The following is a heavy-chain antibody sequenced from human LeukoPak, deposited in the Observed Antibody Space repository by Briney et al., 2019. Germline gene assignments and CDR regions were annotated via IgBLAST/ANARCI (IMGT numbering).Heavy chain of an antibody. J-gene: IGHJ3*02. D-gene: IGHD6-13*01. CDR1: GYAFTNYG. CDR2: ISAYNGNT. Sequence: ASVKVSCKTSGYAFTNYGISWVRQAPGLGLEWMGWISAYNGNTNYAQKVQGRVTMTTDTSTSTAYMELRSLRFDDTAVYYCARDQSVRLLQTSSTYFKHVFAIWGQGSMVTVSS. CDR3: ARDQSVRLLQTSSTYFKHVFAI. V-gene: IGHV1-18*01.